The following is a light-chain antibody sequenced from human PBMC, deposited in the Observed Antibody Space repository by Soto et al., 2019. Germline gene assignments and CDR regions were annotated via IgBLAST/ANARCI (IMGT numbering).Light chain of an antibody. Sequence: AIQMTQSPSSLSASVGDRVTITCRASQGVSNDVGWYQQKPGKAPRLLIYAASTLQSGDPSRFSGSQSATDFTLTISSLQPEDFATYYWLQDFDYPLTFGGGTKVEIK. CDR1: QGVSND. CDR3: LQDFDYPLT. CDR2: AAS. V-gene: IGKV1-6*01. J-gene: IGKJ4*01.